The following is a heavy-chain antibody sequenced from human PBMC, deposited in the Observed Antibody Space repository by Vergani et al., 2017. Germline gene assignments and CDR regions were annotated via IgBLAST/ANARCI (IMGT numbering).Heavy chain of an antibody. J-gene: IGHJ5*02. D-gene: IGHD3-10*01. V-gene: IGHV4-30-2*01. CDR2: IYHSGST. CDR3: ARGSPLVREVMGINWFDP. CDR1: GGSISSGGYS. Sequence: QLQLQESGSGLVKPSQTLSLTCAVSGGSISSGGYSWSWIRQPPGKGLEWIGYIYHSGSTYYNPSLKSRVTISVDRSKNQFSLKLSSVTAADTAVYYCARGSPLVREVMGINWFDPWGQGTLVTVSS.